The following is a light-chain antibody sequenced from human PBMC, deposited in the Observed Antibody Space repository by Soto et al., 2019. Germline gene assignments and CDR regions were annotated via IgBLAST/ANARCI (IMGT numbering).Light chain of an antibody. Sequence: DIQLTQSPSTLSASVGDRVTLTCRASQSISSWLAWYQQKPGKAPKLLIYDASSLASGVPSRFSGSGSRTDFTLTITHLQSEDFATYYCQHYLNYPITFGQGTRLEIK. V-gene: IGKV1-5*01. CDR3: QHYLNYPIT. J-gene: IGKJ5*01. CDR2: DAS. CDR1: QSISSW.